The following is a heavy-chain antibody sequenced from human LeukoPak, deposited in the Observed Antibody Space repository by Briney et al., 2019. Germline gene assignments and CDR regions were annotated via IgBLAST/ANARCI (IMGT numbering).Heavy chain of an antibody. D-gene: IGHD4-23*01. CDR1: GFTFSSYA. Sequence: GGSLRLSCAASGFTFSSYAMSWVRQAPGKGLEWVSAISGSGGSTYYADSVKGRFTISRDNSKNTLYLQMNSLRAEDTAVYYCAKSLPPYGGNSGGYFDYWGQGTLVTVSS. J-gene: IGHJ4*02. CDR2: ISGSGGST. V-gene: IGHV3-23*01. CDR3: AKSLPPYGGNSGGYFDY.